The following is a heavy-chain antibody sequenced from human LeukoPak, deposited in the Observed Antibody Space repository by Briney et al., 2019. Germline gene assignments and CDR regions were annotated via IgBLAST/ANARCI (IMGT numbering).Heavy chain of an antibody. V-gene: IGHV3-21*01. J-gene: IGHJ4*02. D-gene: IGHD6-13*01. CDR2: ISSRGAHM. Sequence: GGSLRLSCAASGFSFSDYSLSWVRQAPGKGLEWVSFISSRGAHMYYLDSVKGRFTISRDNAKASLDLQLNSLRAEDTAVYFCARDFRIAAAVPSYFDYWGQGVLVTVSS. CDR3: ARDFRIAAAVPSYFDY. CDR1: GFSFSDYS.